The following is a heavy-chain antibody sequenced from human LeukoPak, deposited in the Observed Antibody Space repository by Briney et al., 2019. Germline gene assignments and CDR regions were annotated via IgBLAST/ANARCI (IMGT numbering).Heavy chain of an antibody. D-gene: IGHD3-22*01. CDR3: ARQDSYWYFDL. CDR2: IYYSGST. CDR1: GGPISSSSYY. V-gene: IGHV4-39*01. Sequence: PSETLSLTCTVSGGPISSSSYYWGWIRQPPGKGLEWIGSIYYSGSTYYNPSLKSRVTISVDTSKNQFSLKLSSVTAADTAVYYCARQDSYWYFDLWGRGTLVTVSS. J-gene: IGHJ2*01.